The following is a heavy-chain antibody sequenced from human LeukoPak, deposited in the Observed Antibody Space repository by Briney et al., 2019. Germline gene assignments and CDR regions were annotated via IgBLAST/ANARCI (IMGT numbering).Heavy chain of an antibody. D-gene: IGHD5-12*01. CDR1: GYTFTSYD. V-gene: IGHV1-8*01. Sequence: GASVKVSCKASGYTFTSYDINWVRQATGQGLEWMGWMNPNSGNTGYAQKFQGRVTMTRNTSISTAYMELSSLRSEDTAVYYCARGGGYSGYDTHVEYFQHWGQGTLVTVSS. J-gene: IGHJ1*01. CDR2: MNPNSGNT. CDR3: ARGGGYSGYDTHVEYFQH.